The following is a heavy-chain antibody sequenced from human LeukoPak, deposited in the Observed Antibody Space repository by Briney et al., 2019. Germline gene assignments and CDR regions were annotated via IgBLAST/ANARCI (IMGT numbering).Heavy chain of an antibody. D-gene: IGHD2-21*02. Sequence: GRSLRLSCAASGFTFSSYAMHWVRQAPGKGLEWVAVISYDGSNKYYADSVKGRFTISRDNSKNTLYLQMNSLRAEDTAVYYCARDRGTMVVTATFDYWGQGTLVTVSS. CDR3: ARDRGTMVVTATFDY. V-gene: IGHV3-30-3*01. J-gene: IGHJ4*02. CDR2: ISYDGSNK. CDR1: GFTFSSYA.